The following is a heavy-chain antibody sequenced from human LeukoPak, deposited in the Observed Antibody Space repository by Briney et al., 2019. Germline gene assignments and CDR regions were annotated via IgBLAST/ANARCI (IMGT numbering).Heavy chain of an antibody. CDR2: IYYSAST. D-gene: IGHD4-17*01. Sequence: KSSETLSLTCTVSGGSVSSGSYYWSWIRQPPGKGLEWIGYIYYSASTNYNPSLKSRVTISVDTSNNQFSLKLSSVTAADTAVYYCARGGLGDYDYWGQGTLVTVSS. CDR3: ARGGLGDYDY. V-gene: IGHV4-61*01. CDR1: GGSVSSGSYY. J-gene: IGHJ4*02.